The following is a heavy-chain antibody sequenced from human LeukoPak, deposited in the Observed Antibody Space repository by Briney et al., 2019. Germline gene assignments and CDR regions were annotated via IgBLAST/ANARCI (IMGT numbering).Heavy chain of an antibody. V-gene: IGHV1-69*04. J-gene: IGHJ4*02. D-gene: IGHD3-22*01. CDR3: AREAGYDSSGSHFDY. Sequence: GASVKVSCKASGYTFTGYYMHWVRQAPGQGLEWMGRIIPILGIANYAQKFQGRVTITADKSTSTAYMELSSLRSEDTAVYYCAREAGYDSSGSHFDYWGQGTLVTVSS. CDR2: IIPILGIA. CDR1: GYTFTGYY.